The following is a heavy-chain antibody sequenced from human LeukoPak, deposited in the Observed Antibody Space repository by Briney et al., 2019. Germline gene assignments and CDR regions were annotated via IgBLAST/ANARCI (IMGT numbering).Heavy chain of an antibody. CDR1: GFTFSSYA. D-gene: IGHD2-2*01. J-gene: IGHJ5*02. CDR2: ISGSGGST. Sequence: GGSLRLSCAASGFTFSSYAMSWVRQAPGKGLEWVSAISGSGGSTYYADSVKGRFTISRDNSKNTLYLQMNSLRAEDTAVYYCAKDGGYCSSTSCYGGDWFDPWGQGTLVTVSS. V-gene: IGHV3-23*01. CDR3: AKDGGYCSSTSCYGGDWFDP.